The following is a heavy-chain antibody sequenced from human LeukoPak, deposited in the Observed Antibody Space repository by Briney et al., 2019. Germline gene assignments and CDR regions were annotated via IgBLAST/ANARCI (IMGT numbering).Heavy chain of an antibody. Sequence: PGGSLRISCAASAFTFSDYSMNWVRQAPGKGLEWVSYISGRSSTIYYADSVKGRFTISRDNAKNLMYLQMNSLRAEDTAVYYCARDRIKSGSYYFDYWSQGTLPTVSS. J-gene: IGHJ4*02. CDR1: AFTFSDYS. D-gene: IGHD1-26*01. CDR3: ARDRIKSGSYYFDY. V-gene: IGHV3-48*01. CDR2: ISGRSSTI.